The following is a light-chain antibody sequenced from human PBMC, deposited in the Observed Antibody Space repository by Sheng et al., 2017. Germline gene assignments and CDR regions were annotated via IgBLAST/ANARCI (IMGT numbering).Light chain of an antibody. CDR1: ELRNKY. CDR3: QAWDRSTVF. Sequence: SYELTQPPSVSVSPGQTASITCSGDELRNKYACWYQQSQASHLSWSSIKITTGPSGIPERFSGSNSGNTATLTISGAQVLDEGDYYCQAWDRSTVFFGTGTRVTVL. J-gene: IGLJ1*01. CDR2: KIT. V-gene: IGLV3-1*01.